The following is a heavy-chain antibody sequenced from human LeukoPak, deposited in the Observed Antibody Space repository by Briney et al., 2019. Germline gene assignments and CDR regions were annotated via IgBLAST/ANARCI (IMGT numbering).Heavy chain of an antibody. CDR3: ARERAVTTYYYFDC. CDR2: IYYSGST. Sequence: PSETLSLTCTVSGGSISSYYWSWIRQPPGKGLEWIGYIYYSGSTNYNPSLKSRVTISVDTSKNQFSLKLSSVTAADTAVYYCARERAVTTYYYFDCWGQGTLVTVSS. J-gene: IGHJ4*02. D-gene: IGHD4-17*01. V-gene: IGHV4-59*01. CDR1: GGSISSYY.